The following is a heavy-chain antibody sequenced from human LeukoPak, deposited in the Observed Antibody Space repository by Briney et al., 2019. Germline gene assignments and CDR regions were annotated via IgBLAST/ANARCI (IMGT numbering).Heavy chain of an antibody. V-gene: IGHV3-7*01. J-gene: IGHJ4*02. CDR3: ARDPYGSGSYYWDY. CDR2: IKQDGSEK. Sequence: PGGSLRLSCAASGFIFSSYWMSWVRQAPGKGLEWVANIKQDGSEKNYVDSVKGRFTISRDNAKNSLYLQMNSLRAEDTAVYYCARDPYGSGSYYWDYWGQGTLVTVSS. D-gene: IGHD3-10*01. CDR1: GFIFSSYW.